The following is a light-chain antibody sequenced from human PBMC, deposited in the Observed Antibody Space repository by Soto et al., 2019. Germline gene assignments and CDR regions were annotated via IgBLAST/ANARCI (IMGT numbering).Light chain of an antibody. J-gene: IGLJ1*01. CDR1: SSDVGGYNA. Sequence: QSALSQPASVSGSPGQTITISCSGTSSDVGGYNAVSWYQHHPGKAPKLIMYEVTHRPSGVSDRFSASKSGNTASLTISGLQAEDEADYYCNSFRVSHLYVFGTGTKLTVL. CDR2: EVT. CDR3: NSFRVSHLYV. V-gene: IGLV2-14*01.